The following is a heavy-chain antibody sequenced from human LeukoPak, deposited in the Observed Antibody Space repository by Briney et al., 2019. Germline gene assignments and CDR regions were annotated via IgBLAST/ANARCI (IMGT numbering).Heavy chain of an antibody. CDR3: ARDGSRRNNGSGSRYFDY. CDR1: GFTFSSYA. J-gene: IGHJ4*02. D-gene: IGHD3-10*01. V-gene: IGHV3-30-3*01. Sequence: GRSLRLSCAASGFTFSSYAMHWVRQAPGKGLEWVAVISYDGSNKYYADSVKGRSTISRDNSKNTLYLQMNSLRAEDTAVYYCARDGSRRNNGSGSRYFDYWGQGTLVTVSS. CDR2: ISYDGSNK.